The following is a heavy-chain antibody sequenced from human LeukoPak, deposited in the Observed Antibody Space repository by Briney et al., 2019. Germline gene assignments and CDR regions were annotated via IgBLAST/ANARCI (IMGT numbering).Heavy chain of an antibody. CDR1: GGSISSGSYY. D-gene: IGHD3-22*01. CDR2: IYTSGST. CDR3: ARERHYYDSSGQTEYYFDY. J-gene: IGHJ4*02. V-gene: IGHV4-61*02. Sequence: SETLSLTCTVPGGSISSGSYYWSWIRQPAGKGLEWIGRIYTSGSTNYNPSLKSRVTISVDTSKNQFSLKLSSVTAADTAVYYCARERHYYDSSGQTEYYFDYWGQGTLVTVSS.